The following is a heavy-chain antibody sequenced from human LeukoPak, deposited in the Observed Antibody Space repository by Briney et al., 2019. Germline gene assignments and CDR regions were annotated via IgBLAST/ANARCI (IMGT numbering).Heavy chain of an antibody. J-gene: IGHJ4*02. CDR2: IYYSGST. Sequence: ASETLSLTCTVSGGSISSYYWSWIRQPPGKGLEWIGYIYYSGSTNYNPSLKSRVTISVDTSKNQFSLKLSSVTAADTAVYYCARTRSYYYDSTGYSFDYWGQGTLVTVSS. CDR1: GGSISSYY. CDR3: ARTRSYYYDSTGYSFDY. V-gene: IGHV4-59*01. D-gene: IGHD3-22*01.